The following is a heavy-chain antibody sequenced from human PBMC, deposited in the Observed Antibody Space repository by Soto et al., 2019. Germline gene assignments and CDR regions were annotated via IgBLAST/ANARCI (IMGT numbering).Heavy chain of an antibody. Sequence: QVQLVESGGGVVQPGRSLRLSCAASGFTFSSYAMHWVRQAPGKGLAWLAVISYDGSNKYYADSVKGRFTISRDNSKNTLYLQMNSLRTEDTAVYYCARPLWRDDYNWGYFDLWGRGTLVTVSS. CDR3: ARPLWRDDYNWGYFDL. CDR1: GFTFSSYA. CDR2: ISYDGSNK. J-gene: IGHJ2*01. D-gene: IGHD4-4*01. V-gene: IGHV3-30-3*01.